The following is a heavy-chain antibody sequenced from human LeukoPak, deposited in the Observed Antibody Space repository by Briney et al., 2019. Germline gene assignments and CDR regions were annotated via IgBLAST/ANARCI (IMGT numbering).Heavy chain of an antibody. V-gene: IGHV3-23*01. CDR1: GFTFSSYA. CDR2: ISGSGGYT. D-gene: IGHD2-15*01. CDR3: ARVPNPYCSGGTCYSDY. J-gene: IGHJ4*02. Sequence: GGSLRLSCAASGFTFSSYAMSWVRQAPGKGLEWVSSISGSGGYTYYADYVRGRFTITRDNSKNTLYLQMNSLRVDDAAVYYCARVPNPYCSGGTCYSDYWGQGTLVTVSS.